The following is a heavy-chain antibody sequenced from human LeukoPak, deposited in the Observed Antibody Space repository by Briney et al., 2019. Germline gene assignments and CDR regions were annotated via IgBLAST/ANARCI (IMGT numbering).Heavy chain of an antibody. Sequence: SETLSLTCTVSGGSISSYYWSWIRQPPGKGLEWIGYIYYSGSTYYNPSLKSRVTISVDTSKNQFSLKLSSVTAADTAVYLCGGGLIPFDYWGQGTLVTVSS. J-gene: IGHJ4*02. CDR3: GGGLIPFDY. CDR1: GGSISSYY. V-gene: IGHV4-59*04. D-gene: IGHD2-21*01. CDR2: IYYSGST.